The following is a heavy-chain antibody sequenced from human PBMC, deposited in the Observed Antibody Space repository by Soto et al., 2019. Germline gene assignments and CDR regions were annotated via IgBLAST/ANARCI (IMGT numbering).Heavy chain of an antibody. Sequence: GESLKISCKGSGYSFTSYWIGWVRQMPGKGLEWMGIIYPGDSDTRYSPSFQGQVTISADKSISTAYLQWSSLKASDTAMYYCAITSREYSSSMYYFDYWGQGTLVTVSS. D-gene: IGHD6-6*01. V-gene: IGHV5-51*01. CDR2: IYPGDSDT. CDR1: GYSFTSYW. CDR3: AITSREYSSSMYYFDY. J-gene: IGHJ4*02.